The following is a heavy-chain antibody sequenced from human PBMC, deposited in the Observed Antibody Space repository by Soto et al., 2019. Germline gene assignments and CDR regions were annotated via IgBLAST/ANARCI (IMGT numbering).Heavy chain of an antibody. CDR2: ILYDGTEK. Sequence: GGSLRLSCAASGFTFSSYGMNWVRQASGKGLEWVAVILYDGTEKYYTDSVKGRFTISRDNSKDTLYLQMNSLRAEDTAVYYCAKARGYTYGPDAFDIWGQGTMVTVSS. CDR3: AKARGYTYGPDAFDI. D-gene: IGHD5-18*01. CDR1: GFTFSSYG. V-gene: IGHV3-30*18. J-gene: IGHJ3*02.